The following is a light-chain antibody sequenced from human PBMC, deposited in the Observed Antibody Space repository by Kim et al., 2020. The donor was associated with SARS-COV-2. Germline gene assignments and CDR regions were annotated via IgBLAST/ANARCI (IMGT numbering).Light chain of an antibody. Sequence: GQRDTISCSGSSSDIGSNSVKWYQQLPGTAPKLLIYSNNQRPSGVRDRFSGSKSGTSASLAISGLQSEDEADYYCATWDDSLNGPVFGGGTQLTVL. CDR3: ATWDDSLNGPV. J-gene: IGLJ2*01. V-gene: IGLV1-44*01. CDR2: SNN. CDR1: SSDIGSNS.